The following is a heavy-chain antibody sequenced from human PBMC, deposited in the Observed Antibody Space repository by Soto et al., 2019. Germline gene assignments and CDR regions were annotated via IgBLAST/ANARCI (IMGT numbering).Heavy chain of an antibody. Sequence: PSETLSLTCVVSGGSFSTYYYNWIRQSPGKGLEWIGETNHSGSNNYSPSLKSRVTMSLDTSKNQFSLKLTSVTAADTAVYYCARGGSNDWQVAFDIWGQGKMVTVSS. CDR2: TNHSGSN. D-gene: IGHD3-9*01. CDR3: ARGGSNDWQVAFDI. CDR1: GGSFSTYY. J-gene: IGHJ3*02. V-gene: IGHV4-34*01.